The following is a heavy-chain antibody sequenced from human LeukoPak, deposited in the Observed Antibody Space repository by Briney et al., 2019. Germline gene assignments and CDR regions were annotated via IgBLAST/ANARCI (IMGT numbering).Heavy chain of an antibody. V-gene: IGHV4-61*02. Sequence: PSETLSLTSTVSSDSTSSGNYYRSSIRQPAGKGLEWIGRSSSSGSTNYNPSLKSRVTISVDTSKNQFSLKLSSVTAADTAVYFCARGPYSYDSSGAFDIWGQGTMVTVSS. CDR2: SSSSGST. J-gene: IGHJ3*02. CDR1: SDSTSSGNYY. CDR3: ARGPYSYDSSGAFDI. D-gene: IGHD3-22*01.